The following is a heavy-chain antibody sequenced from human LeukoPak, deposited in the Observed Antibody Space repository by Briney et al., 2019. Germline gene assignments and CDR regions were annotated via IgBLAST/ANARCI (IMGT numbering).Heavy chain of an antibody. D-gene: IGHD1-26*01. V-gene: IGHV4-30-4*08. CDR2: IYYSGST. CDR1: GGSISSGDYY. Sequence: PSQTLSLTCTVSGGSISSGDYYWSWIRQPPGKGLEWIGYIYYSGSTYYNPSLKSRVTISVDTSKNQFSLKLSSATAADTAVYYCARGGGSYQPGFDYWGQGTLVTVSS. CDR3: ARGGGSYQPGFDY. J-gene: IGHJ4*02.